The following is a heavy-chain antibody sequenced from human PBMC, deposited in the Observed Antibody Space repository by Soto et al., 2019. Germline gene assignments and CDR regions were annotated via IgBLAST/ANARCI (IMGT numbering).Heavy chain of an antibody. CDR2: INHSGST. CDR1: GGSFSGYY. CDR3: ARGHRIPLWSRGGLGWFDP. D-gene: IGHD5-18*01. J-gene: IGHJ5*02. V-gene: IGHV4-34*01. Sequence: QVQLQQWGAGLLKPSETLSLTCAVYGGSFSGYYWSWIRQPPGKGLEWIGEINHSGSTNYNPSLTSRVTISVATSKNQFSLKLSSVTAADTAVYYCARGHRIPLWSRGGLGWFDPWGQGTLVTASS.